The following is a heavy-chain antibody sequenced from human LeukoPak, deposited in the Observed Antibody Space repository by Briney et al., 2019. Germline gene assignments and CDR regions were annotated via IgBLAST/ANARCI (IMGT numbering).Heavy chain of an antibody. D-gene: IGHD3-9*01. CDR3: AREKYYDILTGYYTDAFDI. Sequence: SVKVSCKASGGTFSSYAISWVRQAPGQGLEWMGGIIPIFGTANYAQKFQGRVTTTADKSTSTAYMELSSLRSEDTAVYYCAREKYYDILTGYYTDAFDIWGQGAMVTVSS. J-gene: IGHJ3*02. CDR2: IIPIFGTA. V-gene: IGHV1-69*06. CDR1: GGTFSSYA.